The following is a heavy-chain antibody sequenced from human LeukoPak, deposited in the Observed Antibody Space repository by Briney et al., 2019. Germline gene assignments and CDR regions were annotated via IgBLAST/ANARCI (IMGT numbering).Heavy chain of an antibody. Sequence: PGGSLRLSCAASGFTFSSYSMNWVRQAPGKGLEWVSYISSSSTTTYYAESVKGRFTISRDNAKNSLYLQMNSLRDEDTAVYYCARDHPYCSSTSCATYYGMDVWGQGTTVTVSS. CDR1: GFTFSSYS. J-gene: IGHJ6*02. D-gene: IGHD2-2*01. V-gene: IGHV3-48*02. CDR3: ARDHPYCSSTSCATYYGMDV. CDR2: ISSSSTTT.